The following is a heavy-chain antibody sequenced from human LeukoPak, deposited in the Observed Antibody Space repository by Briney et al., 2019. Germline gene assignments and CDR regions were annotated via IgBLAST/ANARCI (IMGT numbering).Heavy chain of an antibody. D-gene: IGHD3-9*01. Sequence: SETLSLTCTVSGYSISSGYYWGWIRQPPGKGLEWIGSIYHSGSTYYNPSLKSRVTISVDTSKNQFSLKLSSVTAADTAVYYCARGGYDILTGYYPNLFDYWGQGTLVTVSS. CDR1: GYSISSGYY. J-gene: IGHJ4*02. CDR3: ARGGYDILTGYYPNLFDY. V-gene: IGHV4-38-2*02. CDR2: IYHSGST.